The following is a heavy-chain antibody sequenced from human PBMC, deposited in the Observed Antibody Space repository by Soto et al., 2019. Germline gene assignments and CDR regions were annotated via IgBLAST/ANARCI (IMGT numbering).Heavy chain of an antibody. CDR3: ARYVNPYDTAVWFDP. CDR2: INYSGTT. D-gene: IGHD3-9*01. Sequence: QVHLQESGPGLVKPSETLSLTCTVSGGSTRNYFWSWIRQPPGKGLEWRGCINYSGTTNYNSSLKSRVTVSLDTSKNQFSLRLRSVTAADTAVYYCARYVNPYDTAVWFDPWGQGTLVTVSS. CDR1: GGSTRNYF. V-gene: IGHV4-59*01. J-gene: IGHJ5*02.